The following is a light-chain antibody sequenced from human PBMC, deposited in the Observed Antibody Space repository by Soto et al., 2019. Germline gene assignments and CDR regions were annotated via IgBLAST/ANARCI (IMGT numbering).Light chain of an antibody. CDR3: HQYGSSPET. J-gene: IGKJ1*01. V-gene: IGKV3-20*01. CDR1: QSVRSDY. Sequence: EIVLTQSPGTLSLSPGERATLSCRASQSVRSDYLAWYQQKPGQAPRLHIYGASTRATGIPDRFTGSGSGTDFTLTISRLEPEDFAVYYCHQYGSSPETFGQGTKVEIK. CDR2: GAS.